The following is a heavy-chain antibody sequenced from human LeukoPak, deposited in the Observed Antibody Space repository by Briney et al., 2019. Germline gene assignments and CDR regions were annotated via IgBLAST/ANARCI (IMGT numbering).Heavy chain of an antibody. V-gene: IGHV1-24*01. CDR3: ATSGYSYGHLNGIDY. J-gene: IGHJ4*02. CDR1: GYTLTELS. D-gene: IGHD5-18*01. Sequence: ASVKVSCKVSGYTLTELSMHWVRQAPGKGLEWMGGFDPEDGETIYAQKFQGRVTMTEDTSTDTAYMELSSLRSEDTAVYHCATSGYSYGHLNGIDYWGQGTLVTVSS. CDR2: FDPEDGET.